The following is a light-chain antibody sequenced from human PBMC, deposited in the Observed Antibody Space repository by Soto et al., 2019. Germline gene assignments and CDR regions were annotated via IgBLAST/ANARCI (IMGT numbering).Light chain of an antibody. J-gene: IGKJ5*01. Sequence: EIVMTQSPVTLSVSPGERATLSCRASQTVTTDLAWYQQKPGQAPRLVIHGASTRATDFPARFSGSGSGTEFTLTINRLEPEDFAVYYCQQYANSPITFGQGTRLEIK. CDR3: QQYANSPIT. CDR2: GAS. V-gene: IGKV3-15*01. CDR1: QTVTTD.